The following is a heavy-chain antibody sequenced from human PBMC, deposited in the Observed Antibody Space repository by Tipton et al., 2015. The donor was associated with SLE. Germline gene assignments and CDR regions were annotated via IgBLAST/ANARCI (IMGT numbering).Heavy chain of an antibody. CDR3: ARHGGDYFDY. V-gene: IGHV4-4*09. CDR1: GGSIRSHY. J-gene: IGHJ4*02. D-gene: IGHD4-17*01. Sequence: TLSLTCTVSGGSIRSHYWSWIRQPPGKGLEWIGYIYTSGSTNYNPSLKSRVTISVDTSKNQSSLKLSSVTAADTAVYYCARHGGDYFDYWGQGTLVTVSS. CDR2: IYTSGST.